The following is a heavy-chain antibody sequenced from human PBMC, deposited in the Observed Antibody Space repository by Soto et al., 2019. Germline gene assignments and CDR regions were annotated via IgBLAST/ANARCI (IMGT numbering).Heavy chain of an antibody. Sequence: SETLSLTCTVSGGSISSYYWSWIRQPPGTGLEWIGYIYYSGSTNYNPSLKSRVTISVDTSKNQFSLKLSSVTAADTAVYYCARALGYSEVGGYYYYYGMDVWGQGTTVTVSS. CDR1: GGSISSYY. D-gene: IGHD5-18*01. J-gene: IGHJ6*02. V-gene: IGHV4-59*01. CDR2: IYYSGST. CDR3: ARALGYSEVGGYYYYYGMDV.